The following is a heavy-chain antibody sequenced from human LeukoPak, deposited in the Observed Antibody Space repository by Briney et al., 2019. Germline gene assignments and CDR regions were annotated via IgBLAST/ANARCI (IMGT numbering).Heavy chain of an antibody. CDR2: IYGGDST. D-gene: IGHD2-15*01. Sequence: PGGSLRLSCAASGFIVSNNYMSWVRQAPGKGLEWVSSIYGGDSTEYAGSVKGRFSISRDNSKNTLYLQMSSLRTEDTALYYCATLYGGQRADGYWGQGTLVTVSS. CDR3: ATLYGGQRADGY. CDR1: GFIVSNNY. J-gene: IGHJ4*02. V-gene: IGHV3-53*01.